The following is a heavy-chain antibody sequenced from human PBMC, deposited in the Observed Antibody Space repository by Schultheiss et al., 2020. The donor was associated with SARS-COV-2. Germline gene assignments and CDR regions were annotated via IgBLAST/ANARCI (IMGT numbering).Heavy chain of an antibody. V-gene: IGHV1-2*02. CDR1: GYTFTSYG. D-gene: IGHD3-22*01. CDR3: ARAYYYDSSGYYNSDYYYGMDV. Sequence: ASVKVSCKASGYTFTSYGISWVRQAPGQGLEWMGWVNPNSGGTNYAQKFQGRVTMTRDTSISTAYMELTRLTSDDTAVYYCARAYYYDSSGYYNSDYYYGMDVWGQGTTVTVSS. CDR2: VNPNSGGT. J-gene: IGHJ6*02.